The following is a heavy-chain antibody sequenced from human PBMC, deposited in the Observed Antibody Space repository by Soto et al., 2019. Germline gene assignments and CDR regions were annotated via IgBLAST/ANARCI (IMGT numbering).Heavy chain of an antibody. J-gene: IGHJ6*02. CDR2: ISWNRGDI. CDR1: GFMFEDYA. CDR3: AKGNVATIKYYGMDV. Sequence: DVELVESGGGLVQPGRSLTLACAASGFMFEDYAMHWVRQVPGKGLEWVSGISWNRGDIAYVDSVKGRFTISRDNAKKSLTLQMNSLRPEDTALYYCAKGNVATIKYYGMDVWGQGTTVIVSS. D-gene: IGHD5-12*01. V-gene: IGHV3-9*01.